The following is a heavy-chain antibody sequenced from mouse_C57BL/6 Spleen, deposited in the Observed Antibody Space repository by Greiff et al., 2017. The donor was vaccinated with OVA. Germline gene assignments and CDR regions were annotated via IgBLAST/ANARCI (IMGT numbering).Heavy chain of an antibody. CDR3: TRNYYGSSYEWFAY. CDR2: IDPETGGT. D-gene: IGHD1-1*01. V-gene: IGHV1-15*01. J-gene: IGHJ3*01. CDR1: GYTFTDYE. Sequence: QVQLQQSGAELVRPGASVTLSCKASGYTFTDYEMHWVKQTPVHGLEWIGAIDPETGGTAYNQKFKGKAILTADKSSSTAYMELRSLTSEDSAVYYCTRNYYGSSYEWFAYRGQGTLVTVAA.